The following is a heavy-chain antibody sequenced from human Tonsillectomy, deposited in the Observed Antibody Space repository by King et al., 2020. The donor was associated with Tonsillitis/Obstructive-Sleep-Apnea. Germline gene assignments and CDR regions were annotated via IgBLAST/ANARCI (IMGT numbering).Heavy chain of an antibody. Sequence: VQLVESGGDLVQWGGSLRLSCAASGFTFRTYWISWVRQPPGKVLEWVANINQEESENYYVDSVKGRFTISRDNAKNSLYLQVNNLRADDTAVYYCARDYPPDPGTLGTLVTVSS. V-gene: IGHV3-7*04. J-gene: IGHJ5*02. D-gene: IGHD3-16*02. CDR1: GFTFRTYW. CDR3: ARDYPPDP. CDR2: INQEESEN.